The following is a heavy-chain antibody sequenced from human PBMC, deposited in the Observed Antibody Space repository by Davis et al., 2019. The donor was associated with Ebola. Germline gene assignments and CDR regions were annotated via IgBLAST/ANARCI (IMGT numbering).Heavy chain of an antibody. V-gene: IGHV1-3*01. J-gene: IGHJ6*02. Sequence: AASVKVSCKASGYTFTSYAIHWVRQAPGQRLEWMGWINAGNGNTKYSQKFQGRVTITRDTSASTAYMELSSLRSEDTAVYYCARALGDIVLMVYAMTYGMDVWGQGTTVTVSS. CDR2: INAGNGNT. D-gene: IGHD2-8*01. CDR1: GYTFTSYA. CDR3: ARALGDIVLMVYAMTYGMDV.